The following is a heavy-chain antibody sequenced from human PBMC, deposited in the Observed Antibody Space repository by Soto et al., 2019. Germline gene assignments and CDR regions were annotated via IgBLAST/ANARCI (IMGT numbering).Heavy chain of an antibody. CDR2: IVDRGDST. V-gene: IGHV3-23*01. CDR3: AKASRGRYPGSRVFDY. D-gene: IGHD1-1*01. CDR1: GFTFSSYA. J-gene: IGHJ4*02. Sequence: GGSLRLSCAASGFTFSSYAINWFRQAPGHWLDKISTIVDRGDSTLYADSVKGRFTISRGNSKNMVYLQMNSLRAEDTALYYCAKASRGRYPGSRVFDYWGRGTLITVSS.